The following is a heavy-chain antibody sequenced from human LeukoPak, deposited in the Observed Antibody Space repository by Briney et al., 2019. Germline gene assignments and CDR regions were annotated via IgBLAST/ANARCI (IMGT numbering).Heavy chain of an antibody. D-gene: IGHD3-3*01. J-gene: IGHJ4*02. Sequence: SETLSLTCTVSGGSISSYYWSWIRQPPGKGLEWIGYIYYSGSTNYNPSLKSRVTISVDTSKNQFSLKLSSVTAADTAVYYCAGRTIFGVVLDYWGQGTLVTVSS. CDR2: IYYSGST. CDR3: AGRTIFGVVLDY. V-gene: IGHV4-59*01. CDR1: GGSISSYY.